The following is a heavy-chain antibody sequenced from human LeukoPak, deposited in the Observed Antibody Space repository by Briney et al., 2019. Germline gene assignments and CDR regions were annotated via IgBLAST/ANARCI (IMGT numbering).Heavy chain of an antibody. J-gene: IGHJ4*02. CDR1: GFTFSSYA. Sequence: PVRTLRLSCAASGFTFSSYAMHSVRRAPGKGQGGWAVISYDGSNKYYADSVKGRFTISRDNSKNTLYLQMNRRRAEDTAVYYCARSEELEQQPDYWGQGTLVTVSS. CDR3: ARSEELEQQPDY. CDR2: ISYDGSNK. V-gene: IGHV3-30-3*01. D-gene: IGHD6-13*01.